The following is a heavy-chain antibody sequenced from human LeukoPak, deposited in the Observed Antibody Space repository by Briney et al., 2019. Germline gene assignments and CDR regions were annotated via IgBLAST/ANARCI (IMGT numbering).Heavy chain of an antibody. D-gene: IGHD6-13*01. CDR2: ISGSGGST. V-gene: IGHV3-23*01. Sequence: GGSLRLSCGASELAFKNVWMSWVRQAPGKGLEWVSAISGSGGSTYYADSVKGRFTISRDNSKNTLYLQMNSLRAEDTAVYYCAKSPPAAAVHFDYWGQGTLVTVSS. CDR1: ELAFKNVW. CDR3: AKSPPAAAVHFDY. J-gene: IGHJ4*02.